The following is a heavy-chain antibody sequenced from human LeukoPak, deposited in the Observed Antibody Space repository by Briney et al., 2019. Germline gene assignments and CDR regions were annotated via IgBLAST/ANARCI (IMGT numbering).Heavy chain of an antibody. CDR3: AVGRDIRVAGPGGYFDY. D-gene: IGHD6-19*01. CDR1: GFMFSDYH. J-gene: IGHJ4*02. CDR2: ISPGGQTT. Sequence: PGGSLRLSCAASGFMFSDYHVNWIRQASGKGLEWISYISPGGQTTYFADSVKGRVTLSRDNAKKSLSLQMNSLTADDTAVYFCAVGRDIRVAGPGGYFDYWGQGTLVAVSS. V-gene: IGHV3-11*01.